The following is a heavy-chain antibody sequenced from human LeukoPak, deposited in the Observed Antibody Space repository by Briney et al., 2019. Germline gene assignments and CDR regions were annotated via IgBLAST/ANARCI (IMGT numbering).Heavy chain of an antibody. J-gene: IGHJ6*04. Sequence: PGGPLRLSCAASGFTFSSYAMHWVRQAPGKGLEWVAVISYDGSNKYYADSVKGRFTISRDNSKNTLYLQMNSLRAEDTAVYYCARDLAYCSGGSCYGMDVWGKGTTVTVSS. CDR2: ISYDGSNK. V-gene: IGHV3-30*04. CDR1: GFTFSSYA. CDR3: ARDLAYCSGGSCYGMDV. D-gene: IGHD2-15*01.